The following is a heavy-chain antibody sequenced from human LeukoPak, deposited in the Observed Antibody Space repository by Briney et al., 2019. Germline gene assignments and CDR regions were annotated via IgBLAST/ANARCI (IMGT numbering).Heavy chain of an antibody. Sequence: GGSLRLSCAASGFTFDDYAMHWVRQAPGKGLEWVSGISWNSGSIGYADSVKGRFTISRDNAKNSLYLQMNSLRAEDTAFYYCAKDIGYDILTGPKGVIYWGQGTLVTVSS. D-gene: IGHD3-9*01. CDR1: GFTFDDYA. V-gene: IGHV3-9*01. CDR3: AKDIGYDILTGPKGVIY. J-gene: IGHJ4*02. CDR2: ISWNSGSI.